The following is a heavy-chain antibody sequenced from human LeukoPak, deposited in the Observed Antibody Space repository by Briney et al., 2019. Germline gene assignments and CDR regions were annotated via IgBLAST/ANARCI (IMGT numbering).Heavy chain of an antibody. D-gene: IGHD5-24*01. V-gene: IGHV1-2*02. CDR2: ITPSGGT. CDR3: ARDRYGDGFAHFDY. CDR1: GYTXTGYY. Sequence: ASVKVSCKASGYTXTGYYMHWVRQAPGQGLEWMGWITPSGGTNYPQKFQGRVAITRDTSITTAYMDLSRLTSDDTAVYYCARDRYGDGFAHFDYWGQGALVTVSS. J-gene: IGHJ4*02.